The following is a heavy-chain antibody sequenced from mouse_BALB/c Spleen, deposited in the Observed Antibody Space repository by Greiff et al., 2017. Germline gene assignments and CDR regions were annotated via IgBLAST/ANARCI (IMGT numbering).Heavy chain of an antibody. J-gene: IGHJ3*01. CDR1: GFTFSNYW. D-gene: IGHD2-4*01. CDR3: TRLMITSFAY. V-gene: IGHV6-6*02. CDR2: IRLKSNNYAT. Sequence: EVKVEESGGGLVQPGGSMKLSCVASGFTFSNYWMTWVRQSPEKGLEWVAEIRLKSNNYATHYAESVKGRFTISRDDSKSSVYLQMNNLRAEDTGIYYCTRLMITSFAYWGQGTLVTVSA.